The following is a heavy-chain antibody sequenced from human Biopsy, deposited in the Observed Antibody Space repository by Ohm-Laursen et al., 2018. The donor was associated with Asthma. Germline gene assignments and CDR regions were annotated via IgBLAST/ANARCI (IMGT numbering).Heavy chain of an antibody. CDR3: VRGSSSWHHGPFHYYYGLDV. D-gene: IGHD6-13*01. CDR2: IYYSGTT. V-gene: IGHV4-39*01. CDR1: SGSVGYMMSGNYY. J-gene: IGHJ6*02. Sequence: ETLSLTCSLSSGSVGYMMSGNYYWGWLRQPPGTGLERIGSIYYSGTTYYNPSLESRVTVSADTSKNQFSLKLTSVTAADTAVYYCVRGSSSWHHGPFHYYYGLDVWGQGTTATVSS.